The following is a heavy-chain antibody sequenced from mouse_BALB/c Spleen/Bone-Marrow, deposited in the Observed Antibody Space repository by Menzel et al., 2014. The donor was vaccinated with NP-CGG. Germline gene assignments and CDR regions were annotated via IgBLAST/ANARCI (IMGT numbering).Heavy chain of an antibody. V-gene: IGHV1-77*01. CDR2: IYPGSGST. D-gene: IGHD2-1*01. CDR3: ARLDGNYRYAMDY. Sequence: QVQLQQPGPELVKPGASVKMSCKASGYTFTDYVITWVKQRTGQGLEWIGEIYPGSGSTYYNEKFKGKATLTADKSSNTAYMQLGSPTSEDSAVYFCARLDGNYRYAMDYWGQGTSVTVSS. CDR1: GYTFTDYV. J-gene: IGHJ4*01.